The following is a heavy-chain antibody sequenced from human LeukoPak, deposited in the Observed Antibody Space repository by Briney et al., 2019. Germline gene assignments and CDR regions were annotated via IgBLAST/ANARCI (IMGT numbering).Heavy chain of an antibody. D-gene: IGHD3-22*01. Sequence: PGGSLRLSCAASGFTFSSYWMHWASQAPGKGLVWVSRINPGGSNTKYADSVKGRFTIPRDNAKNTLYLQMNSLRGEDTAVYYCARDRDYYDSSGSHYDAFDIWGQGTMVTVSP. CDR1: GFTFSSYW. V-gene: IGHV3-74*01. CDR2: INPGGSNT. J-gene: IGHJ3*02. CDR3: ARDRDYYDSSGSHYDAFDI.